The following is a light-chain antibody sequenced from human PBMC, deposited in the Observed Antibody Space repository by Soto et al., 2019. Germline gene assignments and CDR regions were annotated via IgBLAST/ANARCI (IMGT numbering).Light chain of an antibody. CDR3: QQYDSFPRT. J-gene: IGKJ2*01. Sequence: DIQMTQSPSTLSASVGARVPVTCRARQSINSWLAWYQQNPGKAPKLLIYDASSLETGVPSRFSGSGSGTHFILTISSLQPEDIATYFCQQYDSFPRTFGQGPRWIS. V-gene: IGKV1-5*01. CDR1: QSINSW. CDR2: DAS.